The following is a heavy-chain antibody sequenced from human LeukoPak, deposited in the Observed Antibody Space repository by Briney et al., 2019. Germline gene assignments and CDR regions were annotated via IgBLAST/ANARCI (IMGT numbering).Heavy chain of an antibody. D-gene: IGHD6-19*01. J-gene: IGHJ3*02. CDR1: GFTFSSYA. CDR3: AKVLEGYSSGWPYDAFDI. V-gene: IGHV3-23*01. Sequence: GGSLRLSCAASGFTFSSYAMSWDRQAPGKGLEWVSAISGSGGSTYYADSVKGRFTISRDNSKNTLYLQMNSLRAEDTAVYYCAKVLEGYSSGWPYDAFDIWGQGTMVTVSS. CDR2: ISGSGGST.